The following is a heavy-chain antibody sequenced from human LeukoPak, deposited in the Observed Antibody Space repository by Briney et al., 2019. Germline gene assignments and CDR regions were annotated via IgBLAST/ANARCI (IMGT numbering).Heavy chain of an antibody. Sequence: LGTLSPTCAVSRYSINSGCYWGWIRQPPGRGLDWSGRIYHSGSTYYNPSLKSRVTMSVDTSKNRFALTLSSMTAADTAVYYCARGVVVSPAPLYCMDVWGKGATVTVSS. CDR2: IYHSGST. V-gene: IGHV4-38-2*01. J-gene: IGHJ6*03. D-gene: IGHD2-21*01. CDR1: RYSINSGCY. CDR3: ARGVVVSPAPLYCMDV.